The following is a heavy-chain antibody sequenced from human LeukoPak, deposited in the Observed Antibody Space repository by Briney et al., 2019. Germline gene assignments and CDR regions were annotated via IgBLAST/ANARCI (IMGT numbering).Heavy chain of an antibody. CDR2: FNPNSGGT. CDR3: ARDRTRTGYSSGWYHDY. CDR1: GYTFTGYY. Sequence: ASVKVSCKASGYTFTGYYMHWVRQAPGQELEWMGWFNPNSGGTNYAQKFQGRVTMTRDTSISTAYMELSRLRSDDTAVYYCARDRTRTGYSSGWYHDYWGQGTLVTVSS. D-gene: IGHD6-19*01. V-gene: IGHV1-2*02. J-gene: IGHJ4*02.